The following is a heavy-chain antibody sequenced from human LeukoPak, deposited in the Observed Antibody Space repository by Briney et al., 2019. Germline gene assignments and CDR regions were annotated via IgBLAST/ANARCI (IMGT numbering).Heavy chain of an antibody. CDR2: IWYDGSNK. Sequence: PGGSLRLSCAASGFTFSSYGMHWVRQAPGKGLEWVAVIWYDGSNKYYADSVKGRFTTSRDNSKNTLYLQMNSLRAEDTAVYYCARGQPRDPPYYGMDVWGQGTTVTVSS. V-gene: IGHV3-33*08. CDR3: ARGQPRDPPYYGMDV. J-gene: IGHJ6*02. CDR1: GFTFSSYG.